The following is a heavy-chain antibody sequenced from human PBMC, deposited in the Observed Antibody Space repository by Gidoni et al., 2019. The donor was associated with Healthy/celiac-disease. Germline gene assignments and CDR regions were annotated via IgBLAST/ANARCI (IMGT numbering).Heavy chain of an antibody. V-gene: IGHV1-3*01. J-gene: IGHJ5*02. Sequence: KVSCKASGYTFTSYAMHWVRQAPGQRLEWMGWINAGNGNTKYSQKFQGRVTITRDTSASTAYMELSSLRSEDTAVYYCARLRSFGAWFDPWGQGTLVTVSS. CDR1: GYTFTSYA. CDR3: ARLRSFGAWFDP. CDR2: INAGNGNT. D-gene: IGHD2-15*01.